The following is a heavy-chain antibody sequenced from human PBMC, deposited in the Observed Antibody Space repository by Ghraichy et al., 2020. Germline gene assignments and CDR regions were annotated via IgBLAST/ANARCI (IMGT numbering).Heavy chain of an antibody. CDR1: GGSVRSGSYY. CDR2: IYYSGST. V-gene: IGHV4-61*01. Sequence: SETLSLTCTVSGGSVRSGSYYWSWIRQPPGKGLEWIGYIYYSGSTNYNPSLKSRVIISVDTSKNQFSLKLSSVTAADTAVYYCARGDGGGGWYGWGQGTLVTVSS. CDR3: ARGDGGGGWYG. J-gene: IGHJ4*02. D-gene: IGHD6-19*01.